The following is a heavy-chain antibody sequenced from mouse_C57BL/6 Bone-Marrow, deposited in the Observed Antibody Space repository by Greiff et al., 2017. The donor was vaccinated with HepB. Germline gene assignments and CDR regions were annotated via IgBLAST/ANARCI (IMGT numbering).Heavy chain of an antibody. CDR3: ARQEAPYGGFAY. J-gene: IGHJ3*01. Sequence: VKLVESGAELVKPGASVKISCKASGYAFSSYWMNWVKQRPGKGLEWIGQIYPGDGDTNYNGKFKGKATLTADKSSSTAYMQLSSLTSEDSAVYFCARQEAPYGGFAYWGQGTLVTVSA. V-gene: IGHV1-80*01. CDR1: GYAFSSYW. D-gene: IGHD1-1*01. CDR2: IYPGDGDT.